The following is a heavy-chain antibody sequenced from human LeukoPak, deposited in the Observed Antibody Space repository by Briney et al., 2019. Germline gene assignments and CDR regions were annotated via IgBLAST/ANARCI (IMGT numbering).Heavy chain of an antibody. CDR1: GFTFSSYS. D-gene: IGHD5-12*01. CDR3: ARGGGSGYHVVDY. Sequence: PGGSLRLSCAASGFTFSSYSMNWVRQAPGKGLEWISYISSSSSATIYYADSAEGRLTISRDNAKNSLYLQMNSLRAEDTAVYYCARGGGSGYHVVDYWGQGTLVTVSS. V-gene: IGHV3-48*01. CDR2: ISSSSSATI. J-gene: IGHJ4*02.